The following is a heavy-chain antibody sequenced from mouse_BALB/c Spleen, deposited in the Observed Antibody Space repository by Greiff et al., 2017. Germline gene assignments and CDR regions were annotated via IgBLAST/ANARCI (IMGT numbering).Heavy chain of an antibody. D-gene: IGHD2-4*01. CDR1: GFTFSSYG. Sequence: EVKVVESGGGLVQPGGSLKLSCAASGFTFSSYGMSLVRQTPDKRLELVATINSNGGSTYYPDSVKGRFTISRDNAKNTLYLQMSSLKSEDTAMYYCARDDYDYLAYWGQGTLVTVSA. V-gene: IGHV5-6-3*01. CDR2: INSNGGST. CDR3: ARDDYDYLAY. J-gene: IGHJ3*01.